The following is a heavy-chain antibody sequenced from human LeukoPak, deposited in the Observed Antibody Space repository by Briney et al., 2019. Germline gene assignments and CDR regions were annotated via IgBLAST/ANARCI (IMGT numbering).Heavy chain of an antibody. CDR2: ISGTGSTT. V-gene: IGHV3-11*04. D-gene: IGHD5-18*01. J-gene: IGHJ4*02. CDR1: GFTFSDYY. CDR3: ASRYSPFDF. Sequence: GGSLRLSCAVSGFTFSDYYMSWIRQAPGKGLEWVSYISGTGSTTYYADSVRGRFTISRGNAKNSLYLQMNSLRAEDTAVYYCASRYSPFDFWGQGTLVTVSS.